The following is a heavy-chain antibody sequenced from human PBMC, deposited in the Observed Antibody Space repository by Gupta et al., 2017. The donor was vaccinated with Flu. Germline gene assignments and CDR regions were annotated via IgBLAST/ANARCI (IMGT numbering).Heavy chain of an antibody. Sequence: QVQLVQSGAEVKKPGSSVKVSCKASGGTFSSYAISWVRQAPGQGLEWMGGIIPIFGTAKYAQKFKGRVTITADRSTSTAYMELSSLRSEDTAVYYCARDFVYDSSGSCAFDMWGQGTMVTVSS. D-gene: IGHD3-22*01. J-gene: IGHJ3*02. CDR3: ARDFVYDSSGSCAFDM. CDR1: GGTFSSYA. CDR2: IIPIFGTA. V-gene: IGHV1-69*06.